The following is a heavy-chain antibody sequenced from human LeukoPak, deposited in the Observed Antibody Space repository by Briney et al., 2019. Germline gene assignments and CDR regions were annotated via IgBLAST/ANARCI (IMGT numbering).Heavy chain of an antibody. CDR2: INHSGST. CDR3: ARGGSRKMATTKTPFDY. J-gene: IGHJ4*02. D-gene: IGHD5-24*01. V-gene: IGHV4-34*01. Sequence: SETLSLTCAVYGGSFSGYYWSWIRQPPGKGLEWIGEINHSGSTNYNPSLKGRVTISADTSKNQFSLKLSSVTAADTAVYYCARGGSRKMATTKTPFDYWGQGTLVTVSS. CDR1: GGSFSGYY.